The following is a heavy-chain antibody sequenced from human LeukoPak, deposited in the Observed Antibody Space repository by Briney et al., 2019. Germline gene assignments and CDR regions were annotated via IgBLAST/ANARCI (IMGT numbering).Heavy chain of an antibody. CDR3: ARRRVYSGSGEFDL. CDR1: GGSMSGYY. Sequence: KSSETLSLTCTVSGGSMSGYYWSWIRQPPGKGLEWIGYIHYSGTTNYNPSLKSRVTISLDTSRNQFSPKLRSVTTADTAVYYCARRRVYSGSGEFDLWGQGTLVTVSS. V-gene: IGHV4-59*01. D-gene: IGHD5-12*01. J-gene: IGHJ5*02. CDR2: IHYSGTT.